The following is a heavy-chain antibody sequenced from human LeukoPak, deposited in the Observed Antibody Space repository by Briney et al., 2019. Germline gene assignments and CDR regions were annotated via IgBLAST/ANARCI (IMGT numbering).Heavy chain of an antibody. J-gene: IGHJ4*02. CDR3: ARRPPCGVDY. CDR2: IYYSGST. CDR1: GGSISSYY. Sequence: PSETLSLTCTVSGGSISSYYWSWIRQPPGKGLEWIGSIYYSGSTYYNPSLKSRVTISVDTSKNQFSLKLSSVSAADTAVYYCARRPPCGVDYWGQGTLVTVSS. V-gene: IGHV4-59*05. D-gene: IGHD1-26*01.